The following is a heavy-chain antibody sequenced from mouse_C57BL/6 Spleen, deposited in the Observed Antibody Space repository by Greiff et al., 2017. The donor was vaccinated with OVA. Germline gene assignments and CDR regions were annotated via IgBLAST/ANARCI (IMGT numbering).Heavy chain of an antibody. CDR1: GFSLTSYA. CDR2: IWTGGGQ. Sequence: QVQLKQSGPGLVAPSQSLSITCTVSGFSLTSYALSWVRQPPGKGLEWLGVIWTGGGQNSNSAIKSRLSSSKDNSKSQVFLKMNSRQTEDTARYYCARSPYYGSIPYGFDYWGQGTTLTASS. CDR3: ARSPYYGSIPYGFDY. D-gene: IGHD1-1*01. J-gene: IGHJ2*01. V-gene: IGHV2-9-1*01.